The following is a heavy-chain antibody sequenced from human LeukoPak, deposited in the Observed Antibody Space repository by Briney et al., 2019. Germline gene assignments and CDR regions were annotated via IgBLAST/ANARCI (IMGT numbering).Heavy chain of an antibody. Sequence: PGGSLRLACAASGFTISNYWVHSVRHAAGKGLMLVSRINIEETTTTYAACVKGRFTIPRDNAKNMVYLQMNSLRAEDTAVYYCPKFVSPVLWGQGALVTVSS. CDR2: INIEETTT. J-gene: IGHJ4*02. CDR3: PKFVSPVL. D-gene: IGHD3-10*01. V-gene: IGHV3-74*01. CDR1: GFTISNYW.